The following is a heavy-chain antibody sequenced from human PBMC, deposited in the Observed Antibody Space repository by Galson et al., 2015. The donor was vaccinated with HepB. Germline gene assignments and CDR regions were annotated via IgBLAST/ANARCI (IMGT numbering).Heavy chain of an antibody. CDR2: INPSGGST. Sequence: SVKVSCKASGYTFTSYYMHWVRQAPGQGLEWMGIINPSGGSTSYAQKFQGRVTMTRDTSTSTVYMELSSLRSEDTAAYYCARDGPVEMATIIEYFQHWGQGTLVTVSS. V-gene: IGHV1-46*01. D-gene: IGHD5-24*01. CDR3: ARDGPVEMATIIEYFQH. J-gene: IGHJ1*01. CDR1: GYTFTSYY.